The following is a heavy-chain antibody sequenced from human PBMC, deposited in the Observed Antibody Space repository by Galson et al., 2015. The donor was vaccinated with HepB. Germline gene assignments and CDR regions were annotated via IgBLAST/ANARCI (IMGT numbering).Heavy chain of an antibody. CDR1: GGSTSGYY. V-gene: IGHV4-59*01. CDR3: AKSEGEWLVWGIKWFDP. D-gene: IGHD6-19*01. J-gene: IGHJ5*02. CDR2: VHSNGYT. Sequence: SETLSLTCTVSGGSTSGYYWGWIRQPPGKGLEWLGYVHSNGYTNYNPSLKSRVIISIDTSKNQFSLKLSSVTAADTAVYFCAKSEGEWLVWGIKWFDPWGQGTLVTVSS.